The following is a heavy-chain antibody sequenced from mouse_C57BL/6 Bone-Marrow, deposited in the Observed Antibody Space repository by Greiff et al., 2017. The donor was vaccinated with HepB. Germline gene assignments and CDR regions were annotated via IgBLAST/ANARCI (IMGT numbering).Heavy chain of an antibody. CDR1: GYTFTSYW. CDR2: IDPSDSNT. D-gene: IGHD1-1*01. Sequence: QVQLQQPGAELVKPGASVKLSCKASGYTFTSYWMQWVKQRPGQGLEWIGEIDPSDSNTNYNQKFKGKATLTVDTTSSTAYMQLSSLTSEDSAVYDCAREGYYGSIHVAYWGQGTLVTVSA. V-gene: IGHV1-50*01. J-gene: IGHJ3*01. CDR3: AREGYYGSIHVAY.